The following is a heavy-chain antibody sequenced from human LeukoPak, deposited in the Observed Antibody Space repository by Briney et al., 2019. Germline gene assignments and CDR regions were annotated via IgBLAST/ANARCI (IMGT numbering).Heavy chain of an antibody. CDR2: INHSGST. V-gene: IGHV4-34*01. Sequence: PSETLSLTCAVYGGSFSGYYWSWIRQPPGKGLEWIGEINHSGSTNYNPSLKSRVTISVDTSKNQFSLKLSSVTAADTAVYYCARGRGDLGIYGSGSLSAFDIWGQGTMVTVSS. D-gene: IGHD3-10*01. CDR1: GGSFSGYY. CDR3: ARGRGDLGIYGSGSLSAFDI. J-gene: IGHJ3*02.